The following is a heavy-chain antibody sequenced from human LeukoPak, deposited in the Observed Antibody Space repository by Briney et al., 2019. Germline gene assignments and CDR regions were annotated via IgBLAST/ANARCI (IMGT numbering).Heavy chain of an antibody. Sequence: PSETLSLTCTVSGGSISGSSLYWSWLRQPPGTGLEWVGSISYSGTTYYSPSLKSRVTVSVDTSKNQFSLGLTSVTAADTAIYYCASLLLQDGDAHWGQGSLVTVSS. D-gene: IGHD4-17*01. CDR3: ASLLLQDGDAH. V-gene: IGHV4-39*01. CDR1: GGSISGSSLY. CDR2: ISYSGTT. J-gene: IGHJ4*02.